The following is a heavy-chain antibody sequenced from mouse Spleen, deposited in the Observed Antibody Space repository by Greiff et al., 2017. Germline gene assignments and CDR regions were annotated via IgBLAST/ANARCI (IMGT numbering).Heavy chain of an antibody. Sequence: EVKLMESGGGLVKPGGSLKLSCAASGFTFSSYAMSWVRQTPEKRLEWVATISSGGSYTYYPDSVKGRFTISRDNAKNTLYLQMSSLRSEDTAMYYCATYYDHDEDYFDYWGQGTTLTVSS. CDR3: ATYYDHDEDYFDY. V-gene: IGHV5-9-1*01. CDR1: GFTFSSYA. CDR2: ISSGGSYT. J-gene: IGHJ2*01. D-gene: IGHD2-4*01.